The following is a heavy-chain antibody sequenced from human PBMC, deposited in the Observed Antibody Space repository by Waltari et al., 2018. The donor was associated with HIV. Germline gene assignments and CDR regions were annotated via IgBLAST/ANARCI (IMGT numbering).Heavy chain of an antibody. CDR1: GCTFSCYW. CDR3: ARGDYRIAIFGVVKDDYYGLDV. J-gene: IGHJ6*02. D-gene: IGHD3-3*01. CDR2: INSDGSAA. Sequence: EVQLVESGGGLAQPGGYLRLSWRSSGCTFSCYWINWVGHAPGKGLVWVSRINSDGSAASYADSVKGRFTIFRDNAKNTVYLQMNSLRADDTAVYYCARGDYRIAIFGVVKDDYYGLDVWGQGTTVIVSS. V-gene: IGHV3-74*01.